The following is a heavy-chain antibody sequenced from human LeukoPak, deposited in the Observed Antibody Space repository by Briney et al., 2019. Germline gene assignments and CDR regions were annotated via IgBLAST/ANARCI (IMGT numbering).Heavy chain of an antibody. CDR3: AKHAYGAGKQAIDY. J-gene: IGHJ4*02. V-gene: IGHV3-33*06. CDR2: IWYDGSNK. Sequence: GRSLRLSCAASGYTFSSYGMNWVRQAPGKGLEWVAVIWYDGSNKYYADSVQGRFTISRDISKNTLYLQMNSLRAEDTAVYYWAKHAYGAGKQAIDYWGQGTLVTVSS. CDR1: GYTFSSYG. D-gene: IGHD3-10*01.